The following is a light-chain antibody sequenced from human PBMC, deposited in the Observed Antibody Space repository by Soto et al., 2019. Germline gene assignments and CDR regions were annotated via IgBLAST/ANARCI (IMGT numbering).Light chain of an antibody. V-gene: IGKV3-15*01. CDR3: QQHNYWPS. Sequence: EIVMTQSPVTLSVSPGERATLSCRASQSVGSNLAWYQQKPGQAPRLLLYGASTRATGIPGRFSGSGSGTEFTLIITSLHSEDFAVYYCQQHNYWPSFGQGTKLEFK. CDR2: GAS. CDR1: QSVGSN. J-gene: IGKJ2*01.